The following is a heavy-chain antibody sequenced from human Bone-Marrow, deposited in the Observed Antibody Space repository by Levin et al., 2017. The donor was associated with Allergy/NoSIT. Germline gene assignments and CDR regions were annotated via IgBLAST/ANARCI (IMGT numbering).Heavy chain of an antibody. CDR3: AGYSSHDH. D-gene: IGHD6-13*01. J-gene: IGHJ4*02. V-gene: IGHV3-53*01. CDR2: IYSGGST. CDR1: GFTVSNHY. Sequence: GESLKISCAASGFTVSNHYMTWVRQAPGKGLEWVSLIYSGGSTHYANSVKGRFTISRDNSKNTLFLQMNSLRAEDTAVYYCAGYSSHDHWGQGTLVTVSS.